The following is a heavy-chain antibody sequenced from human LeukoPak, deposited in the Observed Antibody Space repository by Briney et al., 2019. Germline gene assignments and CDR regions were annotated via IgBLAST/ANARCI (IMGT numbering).Heavy chain of an antibody. J-gene: IGHJ4*02. Sequence: GGSMRLSCAASGFTFSSYGMHWVRQAPGKGLEWVAVIWYDGTDKYYGDSVKGRFTISRDNSKNALFLQMNSLRAEDTALYYCAREASLSGCYFDYWGQGTLVTVSS. CDR2: IWYDGTDK. V-gene: IGHV3-33*01. CDR1: GFTFSSYG. CDR3: AREASLSGCYFDY. D-gene: IGHD5-12*01.